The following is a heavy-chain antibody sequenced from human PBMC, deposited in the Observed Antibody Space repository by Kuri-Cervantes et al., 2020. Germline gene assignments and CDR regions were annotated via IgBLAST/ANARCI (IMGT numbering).Heavy chain of an antibody. J-gene: IGHJ4*02. CDR2: ISYDGSNK. Sequence: GESLKISCAASGFTFSSYGMHWVRQAPGKGLEWVAVISYDGSNKYYADSVKGRFTISRDNSKNTLYLQMNSLRAEDTAVYYCARDRKNLGYCSSTSCPLSRYWGRGTLVTVSS. D-gene: IGHD2-2*01. CDR3: ARDRKNLGYCSSTSCPLSRY. CDR1: GFTFSSYG. V-gene: IGHV3-30*03.